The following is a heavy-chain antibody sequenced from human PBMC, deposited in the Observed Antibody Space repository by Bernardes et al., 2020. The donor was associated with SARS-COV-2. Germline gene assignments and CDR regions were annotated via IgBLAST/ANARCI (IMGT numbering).Heavy chain of an antibody. CDR1: GFSLSNARMG. Sequence: SGPTLVKPTETLTLTCTVSGFSLSNARMGVSWIRQPPGKALEWLAHIFSNDEKSYSTSLKSRLTISKDTSKSQVVLTMTNMDPVDTATYYCARIRVVKDIVVVQAAYYYYGMGVWGQGTTVTGSS. CDR3: ARIRVVKDIVVVQAAYYYYGMGV. CDR2: IFSNDEK. J-gene: IGHJ6*02. D-gene: IGHD2-2*01. V-gene: IGHV2-26*01.